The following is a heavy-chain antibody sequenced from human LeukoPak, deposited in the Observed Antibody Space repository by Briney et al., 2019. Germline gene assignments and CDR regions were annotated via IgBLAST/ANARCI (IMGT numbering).Heavy chain of an antibody. J-gene: IGHJ4*02. CDR1: GYTFTSHA. CDR3: ARGPVIVVVPAAMYL. D-gene: IGHD2-2*01. CDR2: INTNTGNP. V-gene: IGHV7-4-1*02. Sequence: ASVKVSCKASGYTFTSHAMNWVRQAPGQGLEWMGWINTNTGNPTYAQGFTGRFVFSLDTSVSTAYLQISSLKAEDTAVYYCARGPVIVVVPAAMYLWGQGTLVTVSS.